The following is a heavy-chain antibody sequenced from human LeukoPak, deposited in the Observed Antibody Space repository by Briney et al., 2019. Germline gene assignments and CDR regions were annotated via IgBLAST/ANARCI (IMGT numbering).Heavy chain of an antibody. CDR2: ISAYNGNT. CDR3: ARAEYYYYGMDV. J-gene: IGHJ6*02. V-gene: IGHV1-18*04. CDR1: RYTFTSYY. Sequence: ASVKVSCKASRYTFTSYYVHWVRQAPGQGLEWMGWISAYNGNTNYAQKLQGRVTMTTDTSTSTAYMELRSLRSDDTAVYYCARAEYYYYGMDVWGQGTTVTVSS.